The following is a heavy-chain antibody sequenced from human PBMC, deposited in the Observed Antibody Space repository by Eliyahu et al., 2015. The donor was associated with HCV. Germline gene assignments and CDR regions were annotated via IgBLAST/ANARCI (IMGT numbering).Heavy chain of an antibody. CDR1: GGSXTXYX. CDR2: IHYSGST. D-gene: IGHD6-19*01. V-gene: IGHV4-59*01. J-gene: IGHJ5*02. CDR3: ASGGGGIAVAGTGGWFDP. Sequence: QVQLQESGPGLVKPSETLSLTCTVSGGSXTXYXWXWIRQPPGKGLEWIGYIHYSGSTNYNPSLKSRVTISVDTSKNQFSLNLTSVTAADTAVYYCASGGGGIAVAGTGGWFDPWGQGTLVTVSS.